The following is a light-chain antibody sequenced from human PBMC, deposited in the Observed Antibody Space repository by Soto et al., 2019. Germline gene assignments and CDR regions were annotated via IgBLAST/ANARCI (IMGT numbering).Light chain of an antibody. CDR2: DAS. Sequence: EIVLTQSPAALSLSPGGRATLSCRVSQSINIYLAWYQQKLGQAPRLLITDASVRATGIPARFSGSGSGTDFTLTISRLEAEGFGVYYCQQRYSWPLTFGGGTKVEIK. J-gene: IGKJ4*01. CDR3: QQRYSWPLT. CDR1: QSINIY. V-gene: IGKV3-11*01.